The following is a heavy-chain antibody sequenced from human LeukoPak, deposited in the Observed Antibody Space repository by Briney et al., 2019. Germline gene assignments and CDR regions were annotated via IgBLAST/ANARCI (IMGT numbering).Heavy chain of an antibody. CDR2: ISAYNGNT. D-gene: IGHD3-10*01. V-gene: IGHV1-18*01. CDR1: GYTFTNYA. J-gene: IGHJ3*02. CDR3: ARGGSRSRRGDDAFDI. Sequence: ASVKVSCKASGYTFTNYAMNWVRQAPGQGLEWMGWISAYNGNTELAQKFQGRVTLATDASSSTAYVELRSLTSDDTAVYFCARGGSRSRRGDDAFDIWGQGTMVTVSS.